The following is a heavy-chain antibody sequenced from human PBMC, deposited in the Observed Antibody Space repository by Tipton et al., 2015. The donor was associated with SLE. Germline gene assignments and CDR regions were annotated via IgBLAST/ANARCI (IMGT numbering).Heavy chain of an antibody. CDR2: INYSGST. CDR1: GGSISDYY. Sequence: TLSLTCVVSGGSISDYYWSWIRQPPGKGLEWIGYINYSGSTVYSPSLKSRVTISVGTSKNQFSLRLTSVTAADTAVYFCARGVSFDSWGQGTLVTVSS. V-gene: IGHV4-59*01. CDR3: ARGVSFDS. J-gene: IGHJ4*02.